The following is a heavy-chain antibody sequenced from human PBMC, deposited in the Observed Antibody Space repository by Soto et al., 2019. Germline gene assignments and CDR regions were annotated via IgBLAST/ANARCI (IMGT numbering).Heavy chain of an antibody. D-gene: IGHD3-3*01. J-gene: IGHJ5*02. Sequence: PSETLSLTCTVSGGSISSGGYYWSWIRQHPGKGLEWIGYIYYSGSTYYNPSLKSRVTISVDTSKNQFSLKLSSVTAADTAVYYCARASYDFWSGYYTGVVYNWFDPWGQGTLVTVSS. V-gene: IGHV4-31*03. CDR1: GGSISSGGYY. CDR2: IYYSGST. CDR3: ARASYDFWSGYYTGVVYNWFDP.